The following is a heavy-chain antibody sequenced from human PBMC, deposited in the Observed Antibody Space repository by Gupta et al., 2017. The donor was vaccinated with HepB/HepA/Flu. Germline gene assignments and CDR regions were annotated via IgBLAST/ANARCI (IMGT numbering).Heavy chain of an antibody. CDR1: GFTFSSDA. CDR3: IKDPNWISG. Sequence: EVQLLASGGGFVPPGGSLRLSCVASGFTFSSDAMTWVRQAPGKGLEWVSIISGIGDTTYYADSVKGRFTTSRDNSKNTVYLQMDSLRVEDTALYYCIKDPNWISGWCQGTLVTVSS. D-gene: IGHD1-1*01. J-gene: IGHJ4*02. CDR2: ISGIGDTT. V-gene: IGHV3-23*01.